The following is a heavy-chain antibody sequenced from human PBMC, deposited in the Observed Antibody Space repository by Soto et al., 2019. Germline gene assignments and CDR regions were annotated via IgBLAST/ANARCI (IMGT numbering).Heavy chain of an antibody. V-gene: IGHV4-31*03. J-gene: IGHJ4*02. D-gene: IGHD3-9*01. Sequence: PSETLSLTCTVSGGSISSGGYYWSWIRQHPGKGLEWIGYIYYSGSTYYNPSLKSRVTISVDTSKNQFSLKLSSVTAADTAVYYCARAHNYDILTGPGYFDYWGQGTLVTVSS. CDR2: IYYSGST. CDR1: GGSISSGGYY. CDR3: ARAHNYDILTGPGYFDY.